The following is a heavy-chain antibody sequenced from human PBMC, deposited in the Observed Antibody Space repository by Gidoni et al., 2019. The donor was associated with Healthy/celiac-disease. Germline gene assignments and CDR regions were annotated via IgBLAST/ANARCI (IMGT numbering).Heavy chain of an antibody. CDR2: SSSSISYI. CDR3: ARALSGDYYDSPGSFDI. CDR1: GFTFSSYS. D-gene: IGHD3-22*01. J-gene: IGHJ3*02. Sequence: EVQLVESGGGLVKPGGSLRLSCAASGFTFSSYSMNWVRQAPGTGLEWVLSSSSSISYIYYADSVKGRFTISRDNAKNSLYLQMNSLRAEDTAVYYCARALSGDYYDSPGSFDIWGQGTMVTVSS. V-gene: IGHV3-21*01.